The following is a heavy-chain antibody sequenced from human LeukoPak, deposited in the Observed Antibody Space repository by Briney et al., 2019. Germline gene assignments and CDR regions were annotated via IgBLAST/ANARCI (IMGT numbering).Heavy chain of an antibody. J-gene: IGHJ4*02. V-gene: IGHV1-69*13. Sequence: ASVKVSCKASGYTFTIYGISWVRQTPGQGLEWMGGIIPIFGTANYAQKFQGRVTITADESTSTAYMELSSLRSEDTAVYYCATPARDFWSGYSKYYFDYWGQGTLVTVSS. CDR3: ATPARDFWSGYSKYYFDY. CDR1: GYTFTIYG. D-gene: IGHD3-3*01. CDR2: IIPIFGTA.